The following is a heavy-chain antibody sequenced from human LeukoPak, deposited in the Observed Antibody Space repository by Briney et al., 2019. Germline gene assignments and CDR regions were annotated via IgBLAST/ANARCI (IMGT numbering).Heavy chain of an antibody. CDR1: GGSISSYY. CDR2: IYTSGST. J-gene: IGHJ4*02. CDR3: ARVLKGSSWYGFDY. V-gene: IGHV4-4*08. Sequence: SETLSLTCTVSGGSISSYYWSWIRQPPGKGLEWIGRIYTSGSTNYNPSLKSRVTISVDTPKNQFSLKLSSVTAADTAVYYCARVLKGSSWYGFDYWGQGTLVTVSS. D-gene: IGHD6-13*01.